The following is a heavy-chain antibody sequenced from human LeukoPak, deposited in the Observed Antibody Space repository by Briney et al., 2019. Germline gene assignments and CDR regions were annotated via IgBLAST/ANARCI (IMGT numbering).Heavy chain of an antibody. Sequence: GGSLRLSCVASGFTSNSYAMYWVRQAPGKGLEWVAGVFGSGGSAHYTDSVEGRFTIFRDNSKNTVYLQMSSLRAEDAAVYYCGKTTVGYSSGRYPGWPIDYWGQGTLVTVSS. J-gene: IGHJ4*02. CDR2: VFGSGGSA. CDR1: GFTSNSYA. D-gene: IGHD6-19*01. V-gene: IGHV3-23*01. CDR3: GKTTVGYSSGRYPGWPIDY.